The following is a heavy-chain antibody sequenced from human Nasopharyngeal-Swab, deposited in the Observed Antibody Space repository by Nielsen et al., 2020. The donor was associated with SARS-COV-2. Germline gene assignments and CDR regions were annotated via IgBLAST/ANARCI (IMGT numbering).Heavy chain of an antibody. J-gene: IGHJ6*02. CDR3: ARSTSSGSYYSWHYYGMDV. D-gene: IGHD3-10*01. V-gene: IGHV4-31*03. Sequence: SETLSLTRTVSGGSISSGGYYWSWIRQHPGKGLEWIGYIYYSGSTYYNPSLKSRVTISVDTSKNQFSLKLSSVTAADTAVYYCARSTSSGSYYSWHYYGMDVWGQGTTVTVSS. CDR2: IYYSGST. CDR1: GGSISSGGYY.